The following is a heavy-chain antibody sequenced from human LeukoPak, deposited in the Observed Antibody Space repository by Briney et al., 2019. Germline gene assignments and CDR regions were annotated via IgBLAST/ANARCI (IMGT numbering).Heavy chain of an antibody. Sequence: SETLSLTCTVSGYSISSGYLWGWIRQPPGKGLEWIGYIYYTGITNYNPSLKSRVTISVDTSKNQFSLKLSSVTAADTAVYYCARYVPVKAGTTRSSFDFWGQGTLVTVSS. J-gene: IGHJ4*02. V-gene: IGHV4-61*01. CDR1: GYSISSGYL. CDR3: ARYVPVKAGTTRSSFDF. D-gene: IGHD1-1*01. CDR2: IYYTGIT.